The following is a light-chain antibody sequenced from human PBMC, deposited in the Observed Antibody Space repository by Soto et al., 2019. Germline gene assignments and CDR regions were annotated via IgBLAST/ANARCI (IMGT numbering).Light chain of an antibody. V-gene: IGKV1-39*01. CDR3: QQSHSIPIT. Sequence: DIQMTQSPSSLSASVGDRVTITCRASQSISSYLNWYQHKPEKAPNLLIYTASSLQSGVPSRFSGSGSGTDFTLTITSLQPEDFATYYCQQSHSIPITFGQGTRLEIK. CDR1: QSISSY. CDR2: TAS. J-gene: IGKJ5*01.